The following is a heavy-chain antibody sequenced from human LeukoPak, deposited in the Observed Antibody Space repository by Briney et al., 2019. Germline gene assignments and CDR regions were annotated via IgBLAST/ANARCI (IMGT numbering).Heavy chain of an antibody. CDR2: IHPGDSDT. D-gene: IGHD2-2*02. CDR3: AAGGGYCSSTSCYTAELRFDY. CDR1: GYSFTSYW. V-gene: IGHV5-51*01. J-gene: IGHJ4*02. Sequence: GESLKISCKGSGYSFTSYWIGWVRQMPGKGLEWMGIIHPGDSDTRYSPSFQGQVTISADKSISTAYLQWSSLKASDTAMYYCAAGGGYCSSTSCYTAELRFDYWGQGTLVTVSS.